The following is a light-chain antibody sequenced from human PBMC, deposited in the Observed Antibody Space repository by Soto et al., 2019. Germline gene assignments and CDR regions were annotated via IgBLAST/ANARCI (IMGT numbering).Light chain of an antibody. Sequence: EVVMTQSPATLSVSPGERATLSCRASQSVSSNLAWYQQKPGQAPRLLIYDASNRATGIPARFSGSGSGTDFTLTISSLQPEDFATYYCQQSFSPLTFGGGTPQLTFGGGTKVDIK. CDR3: QQSFSPLTFGGGTPQLT. J-gene: IGKJ4*01. V-gene: IGKV3D-15*01. CDR1: QSVSSN. CDR2: DAS.